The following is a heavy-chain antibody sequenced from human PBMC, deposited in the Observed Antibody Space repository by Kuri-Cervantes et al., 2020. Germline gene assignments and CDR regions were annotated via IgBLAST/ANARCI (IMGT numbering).Heavy chain of an antibody. J-gene: IGHJ3*02. V-gene: IGHV3-13*01. Sequence: GESLKISCAASGFTFSSYDMHWVRQATGKGLEWVSAIGTAGDTYYPGSVKGRFTISRDNAKNTLYLQMNSLRAEDTAVYYCARGGYEDGYNSVPPDAFDIWGQGTMVTVSS. CDR3: ARGGYEDGYNSVPPDAFDI. D-gene: IGHD5-24*01. CDR1: GFTFSSYD. CDR2: IGTAGDT.